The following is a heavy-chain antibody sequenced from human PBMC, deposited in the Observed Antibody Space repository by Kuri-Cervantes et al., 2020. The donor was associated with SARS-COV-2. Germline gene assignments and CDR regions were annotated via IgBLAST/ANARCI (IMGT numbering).Heavy chain of an antibody. J-gene: IGHJ4*02. CDR1: GFTFTSYA. CDR3: ARGKKGNFDY. CDR2: INAGNGNT. D-gene: IGHD3-10*01. V-gene: IGHV1-3*01. Sequence: GESLKISCAASGFTFTSYAMHWVRQAPGQRLEWMGWINAGNGNTKYTQKFQGRVTITRDTSASTAYMELSSLRSEDTAVYYCARGKKGNFDYWGQGTLVTVSS.